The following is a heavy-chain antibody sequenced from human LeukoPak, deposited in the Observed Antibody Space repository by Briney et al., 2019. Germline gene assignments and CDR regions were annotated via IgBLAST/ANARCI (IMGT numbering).Heavy chain of an antibody. Sequence: KPSETLSLTCTVSGGFISGTTYYWGWIRQPPGKGLEWIGCLYYGGSTYYNPSLKSRVTISADTSKNQFSLRLTSVTSADTAVYYCARVGAAPGTRPFDYWGQGTLVTVSS. CDR3: ARVGAAPGTRPFDY. J-gene: IGHJ4*02. V-gene: IGHV4-39*07. D-gene: IGHD6-13*01. CDR2: LYYGGST. CDR1: GGFISGTTYY.